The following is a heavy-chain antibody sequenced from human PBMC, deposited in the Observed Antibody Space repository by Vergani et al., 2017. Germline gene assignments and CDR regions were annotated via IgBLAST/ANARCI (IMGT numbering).Heavy chain of an antibody. D-gene: IGHD3-16*01. J-gene: IGHJ4*02. CDR1: GYTFTNYF. Sequence: QVHLVQSAAEVKKPGASGRVSCKASGYTFTNYFLHWVRQAPGQGLEWMAIFDPNGGGTNYAPKFQGRLTLTRDTSTTTVYMSLRSLTSEDTALYYCVRSNYGYDFWGQGTLVTVSS. V-gene: IGHV1-46*01. CDR2: FDPNGGGT. CDR3: VRSNYGYDF.